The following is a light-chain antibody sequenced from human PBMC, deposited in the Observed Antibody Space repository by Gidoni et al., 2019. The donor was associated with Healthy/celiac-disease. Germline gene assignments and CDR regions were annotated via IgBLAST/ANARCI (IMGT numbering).Light chain of an antibody. CDR1: QSVSSY. CDR2: DAS. Sequence: ELVFTQSPATLSLSPGERATLSCRASQSVSSYLAWYQQKPGQAPRLLIYDASNRATGIPARFSGSGSGTDFTLTISSLEPEDFAVYYGQQRSNWPPGVLWAFGQGTKVEIK. J-gene: IGKJ1*01. CDR3: QQRSNWPPGVLWA. V-gene: IGKV3-11*01.